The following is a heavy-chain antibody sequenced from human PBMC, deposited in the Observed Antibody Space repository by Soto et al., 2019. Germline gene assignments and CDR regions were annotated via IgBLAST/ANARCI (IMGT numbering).Heavy chain of an antibody. D-gene: IGHD3-10*01. CDR1: GFTFSSYA. V-gene: IGHV3-23*01. CDR2: ISGSGGST. J-gene: IGHJ3*02. Sequence: PGGSLRLSCAASGFTFSSYAMSWVRQAPGKGLERVSAISGSGGSTYYADSVKGRFTISRDNSKNTLYLQMNSLRAEDTAVYYCLKDLNGVLLWFGPDDAFDIWGQGTMVTVSS. CDR3: LKDLNGVLLWFGPDDAFDI.